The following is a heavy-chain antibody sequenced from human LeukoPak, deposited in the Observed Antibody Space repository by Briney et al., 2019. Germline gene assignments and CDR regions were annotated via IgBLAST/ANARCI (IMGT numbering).Heavy chain of an antibody. V-gene: IGHV4-39*01. D-gene: IGHD3-22*01. CDR2: IFYSGST. Sequence: SETLSLTCTVSGGSISSSSYYWGWIRQPPGKGLEWIGSIFYSGSTYYNPSLKSRVTISVDTSKNQFSLKLSSVTAADTAVYYCARQGGYYYDSSGYYYFDYWGQGTLVTVSS. J-gene: IGHJ4*02. CDR3: ARQGGYYYDSSGYYYFDY. CDR1: GGSISSSSYY.